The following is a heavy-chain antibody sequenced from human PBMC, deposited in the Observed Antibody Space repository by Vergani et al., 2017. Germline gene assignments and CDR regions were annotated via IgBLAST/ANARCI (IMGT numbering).Heavy chain of an antibody. D-gene: IGHD1-26*01. V-gene: IGHV7-4-1*02. J-gene: IGHJ6*02. Sequence: QVQLVQSGSELKKPGASVKVSCKASGYTFTSYAMNWVRQAPGQGLEWMGWINTNTGNPTYAQGFTGRFVFSLDNSVSTAYLQISSLKAEDTAVYYCARDKWELLEVRGGYYGMDVWGQGTTVTVSS. CDR3: ARDKWELLEVRGGYYGMDV. CDR2: INTNTGNP. CDR1: GYTFTSYA.